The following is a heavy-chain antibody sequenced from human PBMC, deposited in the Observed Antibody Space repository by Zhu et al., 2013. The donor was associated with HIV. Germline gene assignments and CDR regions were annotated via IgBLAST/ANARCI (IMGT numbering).Heavy chain of an antibody. V-gene: IGHV5-51*01. CDR3: ARSSRYFDWLLDTDAFDI. CDR2: IYPGDSDT. J-gene: IGHJ3*02. D-gene: IGHD3-9*01. Sequence: VQLVQSGAEVKKAGESLKISCKASGYSFTSYWIGWVRQMPGKGLEWMGIIYPGDSDTRYSPSFQGQVTISADKSISTAYLQWSSLKASDTTMYYCARSSRYFDWLLDTDAFDIWGQGTMVTVSS. CDR1: GYSFTSYW.